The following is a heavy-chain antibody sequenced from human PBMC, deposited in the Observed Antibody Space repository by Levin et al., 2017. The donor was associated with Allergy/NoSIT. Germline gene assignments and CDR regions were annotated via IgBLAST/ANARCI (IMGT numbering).Heavy chain of an antibody. Sequence: PSETLSLTCTVSGGSISSSSYYWGWIRQPPGKGLEWIGSIYYSGSTYYNPSLKSRVTISVDTSKNQFSLKLSSVTAADTAVYYCARRPTSYYDILTGYTNIHYFDYWGQGTLVTVSS. J-gene: IGHJ4*02. D-gene: IGHD3-9*01. CDR1: GGSISSSSYY. V-gene: IGHV4-39*01. CDR2: IYYSGST. CDR3: ARRPTSYYDILTGYTNIHYFDY.